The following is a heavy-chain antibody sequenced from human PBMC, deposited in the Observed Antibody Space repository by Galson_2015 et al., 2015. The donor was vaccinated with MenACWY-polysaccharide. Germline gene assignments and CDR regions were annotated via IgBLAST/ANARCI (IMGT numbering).Heavy chain of an antibody. V-gene: IGHV1-69*02. CDR1: GGSLSSSS. CDR3: ARVDCSDGHCYFAY. Sequence: SVKVSCKASGGSLSSSSIGWVRQAPGQGLEWMGRIIPFATMENYAQKFQGRVTISADTSINTVYMQLTSLTSDDTAVYFCARVDCSDGHCYFAYWGQGTLVTVSS. D-gene: IGHD2-15*01. CDR2: IIPFATME. J-gene: IGHJ4*02.